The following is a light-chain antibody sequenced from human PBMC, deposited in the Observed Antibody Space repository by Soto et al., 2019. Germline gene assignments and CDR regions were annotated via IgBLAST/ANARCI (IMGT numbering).Light chain of an antibody. V-gene: IGKV3-15*01. CDR1: QSVVRN. Sequence: EIVVTQSPGILSVSPGDRATLSCRASQSVVRNLAWYQQNPGQAPTLLIYAASNRATGLPARFSGSGSGTDFTLTISSLQSEDCAGYYCQEYSKWPLVTFGPGTRVDIK. J-gene: IGKJ3*01. CDR3: QEYSKWPLVT. CDR2: AAS.